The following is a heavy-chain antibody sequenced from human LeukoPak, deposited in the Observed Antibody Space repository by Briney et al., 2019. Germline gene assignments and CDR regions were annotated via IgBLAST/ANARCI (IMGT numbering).Heavy chain of an antibody. CDR2: ISSSSSYI. J-gene: IGHJ4*02. D-gene: IGHD3-3*01. V-gene: IGHV3-21*01. CDR3: ARGYYDFWSGYSYYFDY. Sequence: PGGSLRLSCAASGFTFSSYSMNWVRQAPGKGLEWVSSISSSSSYIYYADSVKGRFTISRDNAKNSLYLQMNSLRAEDTAVYYCARGYYDFWSGYSYYFDYWGQGTLVTVSS. CDR1: GFTFSSYS.